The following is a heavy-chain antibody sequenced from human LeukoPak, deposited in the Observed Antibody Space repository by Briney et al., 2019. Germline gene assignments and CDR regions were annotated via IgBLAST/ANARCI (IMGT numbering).Heavy chain of an antibody. D-gene: IGHD6-19*01. CDR3: ARSSGWNYYYYYGMDV. CDR1: GGSISSYY. J-gene: IGHJ6*02. V-gene: IGHV4-59*01. CDR2: IYYSGST. Sequence: PSETLSLTCTVSGGSISSYYWSWIRQPPGKGLEGIGYIYYSGSTNYNPSLKSRVTISVDTSKNQLSLKLSSVTAADTAVYYCARSSGWNYYYYYGMDVWGQGTTVTVSS.